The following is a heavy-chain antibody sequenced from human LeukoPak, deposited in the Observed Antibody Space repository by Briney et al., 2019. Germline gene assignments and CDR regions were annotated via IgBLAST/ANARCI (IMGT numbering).Heavy chain of an antibody. CDR3: AKRSGTLVRGATFDY. D-gene: IGHD3-10*01. Sequence: GGSLRLSCAASGFIFSRYAMTWVRQAPGKGLEWVSIISGSGDITYYAGSVKGRFTISRDNSKNTLYLQMNSLRAQDTAVYYCAKRSGTLVRGATFDYWGQGTPVTVSS. J-gene: IGHJ4*02. CDR1: GFIFSRYA. V-gene: IGHV3-23*01. CDR2: ISGSGDIT.